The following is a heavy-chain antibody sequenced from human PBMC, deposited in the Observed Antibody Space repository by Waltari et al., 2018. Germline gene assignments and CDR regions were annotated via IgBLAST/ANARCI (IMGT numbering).Heavy chain of an antibody. Sequence: EVQLVESGGGLVQPGGSLRLSCAASGFTFSIYWMSWVRQAPGKGLAGGENINRDGSEKYYVDSVKGRCTISRDNAKSSLYLQMNSLRADDTAVYYCARYSGNYGGFDYWGQGTLVTVSS. CDR3: ARYSGNYGGFDY. J-gene: IGHJ4*02. D-gene: IGHD1-26*01. CDR2: INRDGSEK. CDR1: GFTFSIYW. V-gene: IGHV3-7*01.